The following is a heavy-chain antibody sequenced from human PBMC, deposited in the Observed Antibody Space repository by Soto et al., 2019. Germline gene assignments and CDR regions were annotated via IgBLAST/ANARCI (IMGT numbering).Heavy chain of an antibody. CDR3: ARDGDGRMTTNPYYYNGMDV. J-gene: IGHJ6*02. V-gene: IGHV4-59*11. D-gene: IGHD4-4*01. CDR1: GGAIGGHY. Sequence: LSLTCSLSGGAIGGHYWSWIRQPPGKALEWIGYVSYSGSTDYHPSLKSRVSISIDTSKNQFSLKMISVTAAGTAVYYCARDGDGRMTTNPYYYNGMDVWGPGTTVTVSS. CDR2: VSYSGST.